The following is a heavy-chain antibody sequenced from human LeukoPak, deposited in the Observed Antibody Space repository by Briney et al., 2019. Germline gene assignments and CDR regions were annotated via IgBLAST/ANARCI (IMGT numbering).Heavy chain of an antibody. CDR1: GFTFDDYA. CDR3: GKSNSGTYGALDV. J-gene: IGHJ3*01. CDR2: ITWNSGSI. V-gene: IGHV3-9*01. D-gene: IGHD1-26*01. Sequence: GRSLRLSCAASGFTFDDYAMHWVRQAPGKGLEWVSGITWNSGSIAYADSVKGRFTISRDNAKNSLHLQMNSLRAEDTALYYCGKSNSGTYGALDVWGQGTMVTVSS.